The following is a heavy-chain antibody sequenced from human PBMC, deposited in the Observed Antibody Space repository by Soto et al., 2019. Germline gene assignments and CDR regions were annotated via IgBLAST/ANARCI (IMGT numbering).Heavy chain of an antibody. CDR3: AREEIYGSGSYFGGRWFDP. V-gene: IGHV3-11*06. CDR1: GFTFSDYY. D-gene: IGHD3-10*01. CDR2: ISSSSSYT. Sequence: VQLVESGGGLVKPGGSLRLSCAASGFTFSDYYMSWIRQAPGKGLEWVSYISSSSSYTNYADSVKGRFTISRDNAKNSLYLQMNILRAEDTAVYSCAREEIYGSGSYFGGRWFDPWGQGTLVTVSS. J-gene: IGHJ5*02.